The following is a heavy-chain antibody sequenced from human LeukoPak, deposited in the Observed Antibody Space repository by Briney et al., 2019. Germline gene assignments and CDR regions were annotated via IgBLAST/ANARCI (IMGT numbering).Heavy chain of an antibody. CDR1: GFTFSSYA. CDR3: AKDPSYYYDSSGYYPNWFDP. V-gene: IGHV3-23*01. D-gene: IGHD3-22*01. CDR2: ISGSGGST. J-gene: IGHJ5*02. Sequence: PGGSLGLSCAASGFTFSSYAMSWVRQAPGKGLEWVSAISGSGGSTYYADSVKGRFTISRDNSKNTLYLQMNSLRAEDTAVYYCAKDPSYYYDSSGYYPNWFDPWGQGTLVTVSS.